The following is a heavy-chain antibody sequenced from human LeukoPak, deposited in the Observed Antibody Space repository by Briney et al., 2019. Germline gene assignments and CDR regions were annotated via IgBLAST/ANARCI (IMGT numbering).Heavy chain of an antibody. Sequence: ASVKVSCKASGYSFTDYAMHWVRQAPGQRLEWMGWINAANGSTKYSQKFQGRVTITADESTSTAYMELSSLRSEDTAVYYCASTIFGVVIAANYYGMDVWGQGTTVTVSS. V-gene: IGHV1-3*01. CDR3: ASTIFGVVIAANYYGMDV. D-gene: IGHD3-3*01. J-gene: IGHJ6*02. CDR2: INAANGST. CDR1: GYSFTDYA.